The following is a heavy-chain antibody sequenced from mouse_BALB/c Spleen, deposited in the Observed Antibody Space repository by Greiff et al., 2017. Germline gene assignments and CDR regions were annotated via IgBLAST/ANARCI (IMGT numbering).Heavy chain of an antibody. Sequence: VQLQQSGPELVKPGASVKISCKASGYTFTDYNMHWVKQSHGKSLEWIGYIYPYNGGTGYNQKFKSKATLTVDNSSSTAYMELRSLTSEDSAVYYCARSYYYGSSYDAMDYWGQGTSVTVSS. J-gene: IGHJ4*01. CDR1: GYTFTDYN. D-gene: IGHD1-1*01. V-gene: IGHV1S29*02. CDR2: IYPYNGGT. CDR3: ARSYYYGSSYDAMDY.